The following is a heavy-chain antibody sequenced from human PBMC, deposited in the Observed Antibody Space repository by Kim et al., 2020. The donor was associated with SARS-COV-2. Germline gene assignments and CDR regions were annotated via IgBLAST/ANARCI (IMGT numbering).Heavy chain of an antibody. D-gene: IGHD3-3*01. Sequence: SETLSLTCAVSDESFSDDYWSAYYWTWIRQAPGEGLEWVGEISHSGTTNYNPSLKSRVTISVDTSKKQFSLKVSAVTAADTATYFCARGGGTIFGNSYF. CDR3: ARGGGTIFGNSYF. V-gene: IGHV4-34*01. CDR2: ISHSGTT. CDR1: DESFSDDYWSAYY. J-gene: IGHJ2*01.